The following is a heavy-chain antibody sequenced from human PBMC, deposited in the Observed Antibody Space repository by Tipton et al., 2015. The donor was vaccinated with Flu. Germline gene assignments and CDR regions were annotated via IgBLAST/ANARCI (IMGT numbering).Heavy chain of an antibody. V-gene: IGHV3-43D*04. D-gene: IGHD6-19*01. J-gene: IGHJ4*02. Sequence: SLRLSCAASGFTFDDYAMHWVRQAPGKGLEWVSLISWDGGSTYYADSVKGRFTISRDNSKNSLYLQMNSLRAEDTALYYCAKDAFMSSGWYYFDYWGQGTLVTVSS. CDR1: GFTFDDYA. CDR3: AKDAFMSSGWYYFDY. CDR2: ISWDGGST.